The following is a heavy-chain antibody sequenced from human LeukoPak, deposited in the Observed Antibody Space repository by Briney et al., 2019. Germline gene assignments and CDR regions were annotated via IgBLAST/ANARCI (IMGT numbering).Heavy chain of an antibody. CDR3: ARDGYSATWYAFDI. CDR2: TYSRSKWYN. CDR1: GDSVSSNSAA. V-gene: IGHV6-1*01. J-gene: IGHJ3*02. Sequence: SQTLSLTCALSGDSVSSNSAAWNWIRQSPSRGLEWLGRTYSRSKWYNDYAASVKSRITINPDTSRNQFSLQLNSVTPEDTAVYYCARDGYSATWYAFDIWGQGTMVTVSS. D-gene: IGHD6-13*01.